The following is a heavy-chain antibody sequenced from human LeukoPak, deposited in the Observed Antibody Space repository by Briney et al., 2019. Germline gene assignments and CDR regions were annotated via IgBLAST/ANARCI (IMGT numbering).Heavy chain of an antibody. D-gene: IGHD2-2*01. J-gene: IGHJ4*02. Sequence: SQTLSLTCTVSGGSISSGDYYWSWIRQPPGKGLEWIGYIYYSGSTYYNPSLKSRVTISVDTSKNQFSLKLSSVTAADTAVYYCARVRQLSLGFDYWGQGTLVTVSS. CDR2: IYYSGST. V-gene: IGHV4-30-4*01. CDR3: ARVRQLSLGFDY. CDR1: GGSISSGDYY.